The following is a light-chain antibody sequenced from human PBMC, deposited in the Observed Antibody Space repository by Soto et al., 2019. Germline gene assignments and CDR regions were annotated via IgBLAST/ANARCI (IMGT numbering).Light chain of an antibody. V-gene: IGLV2-23*01. Sequence: QSALTQPASVSGSPGQSITISCTGGSGDIGSHNLVSWYQQYLGKAPKVIIYATTKRPSGVSDRFSGSKSGSVASLTISGLQADDEANYYCCSNVNDSTHWIFGGGTKVTVL. J-gene: IGLJ3*02. CDR3: CSNVNDSTHWI. CDR2: ATT. CDR1: SGDIGSHNL.